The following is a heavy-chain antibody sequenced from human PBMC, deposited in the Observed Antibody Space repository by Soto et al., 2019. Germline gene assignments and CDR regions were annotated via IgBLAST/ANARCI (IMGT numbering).Heavy chain of an antibody. V-gene: IGHV3-23*01. CDR1: GFTFNNYA. Sequence: GGSLRLSCAASGFTFNNYAMSWVRQAPGKGLEWVSAISGSGGGTYYADSVKGRFTISRDNSKNTLYLQMNSLRAEDTAVYYCAKGTYSNSPFDYWGQGTLVTVSS. J-gene: IGHJ4*02. CDR2: ISGSGGGT. D-gene: IGHD4-4*01. CDR3: AKGTYSNSPFDY.